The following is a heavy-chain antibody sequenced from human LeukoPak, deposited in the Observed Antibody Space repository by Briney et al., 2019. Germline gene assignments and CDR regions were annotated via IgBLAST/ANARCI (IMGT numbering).Heavy chain of an antibody. D-gene: IGHD1-26*01. CDR3: ARGQIVGATYDTFDY. CDR2: INAGNGNT. Sequence: ASVKVSCKASGYTFTGYYMHWVRQAPGQRLEWMGWINAGNGNTKYSQEFQGRVTITRDTSASTAYMELSSLRSEDMAVYYCARGQIVGATYDTFDYWGQGTLVTVSS. V-gene: IGHV1-3*03. J-gene: IGHJ4*02. CDR1: GYTFTGYY.